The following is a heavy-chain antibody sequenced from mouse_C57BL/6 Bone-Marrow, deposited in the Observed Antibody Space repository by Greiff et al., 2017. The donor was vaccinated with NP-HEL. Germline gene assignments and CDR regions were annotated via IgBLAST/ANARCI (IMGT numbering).Heavy chain of an antibody. CDR3: ARDDYDGFYYAMDY. J-gene: IGHJ4*01. Sequence: VQLQQSGPELVKPGASVKISCKASGYSFTSYYIHWVKQRPGQGLEWIGWIYPGSGNTKYNEKFKGKATLTADTSSSTAYMQLSSLTSEDSAVYYCARDDYDGFYYAMDYWGQGTSVTVSS. CDR2: IYPGSGNT. V-gene: IGHV1-66*01. D-gene: IGHD2-4*01. CDR1: GYSFTSYY.